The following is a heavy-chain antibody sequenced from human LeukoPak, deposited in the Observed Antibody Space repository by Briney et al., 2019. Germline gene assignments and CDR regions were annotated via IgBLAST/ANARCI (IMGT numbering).Heavy chain of an antibody. Sequence: GGSLRLSCAASGFTFYNSGMHWVRHTPGKGLEWVAVIWYDGSNKYYADSVKGRFTISRDNSKNTLYLQINSLRVEDTAVYYCAREETRHNWNDGPPVHAFDTWGQGTMVTVSS. V-gene: IGHV3-33*01. D-gene: IGHD1-1*01. CDR2: IWYDGSNK. CDR3: AREETRHNWNDGPPVHAFDT. CDR1: GFTFYNSG. J-gene: IGHJ3*02.